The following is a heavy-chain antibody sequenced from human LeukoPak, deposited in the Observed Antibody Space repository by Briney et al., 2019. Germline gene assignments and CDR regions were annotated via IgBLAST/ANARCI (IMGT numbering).Heavy chain of an antibody. CDR2: IIPIFGTA. CDR1: GYTFTGYY. V-gene: IGHV1-69*13. D-gene: IGHD3-10*01. Sequence: SVKVSCKASGYTFTGYYMHWVRQAPGQGLEWMGGIIPIFGTANYAQKFQGRVTITADESTSTAYMELSSLRSEDTAVYYCAREYGSGSYYNAGWFDPWGQGTLVTVSS. J-gene: IGHJ5*02. CDR3: AREYGSGSYYNAGWFDP.